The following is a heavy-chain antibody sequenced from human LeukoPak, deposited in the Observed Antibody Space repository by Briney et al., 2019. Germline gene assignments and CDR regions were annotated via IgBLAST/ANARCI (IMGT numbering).Heavy chain of an antibody. V-gene: IGHV3-74*01. CDR1: GFTFSTYW. D-gene: IGHD3-10*02. CDR2: INSDGRTT. J-gene: IGHJ3*02. CDR3: GSPRTFSGRNVLDM. Sequence: GGSLRLSCAAAGFTFSTYWMHWVRQVPGKGLVWVSCINSDGRTTGYADSVKGRFTISRDNAKNTLYLQMNSLRVEDTAVYYCGSPRTFSGRNVLDMWGQGTMVTVSS.